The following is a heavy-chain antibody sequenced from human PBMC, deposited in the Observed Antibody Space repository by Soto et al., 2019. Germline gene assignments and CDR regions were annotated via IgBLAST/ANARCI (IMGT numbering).Heavy chain of an antibody. J-gene: IGHJ3*02. CDR2: IYYSGST. Sequence: SETLSLTCTVSGGSISSGGYYWSWIRQHPGKGLEWIGYIYYSGSTYYNPSLKSRVTISVDTSKNQFSLKLSSVTAADTAVYYCARIASHGPTDHSFDIWGQGTTVTGSS. CDR1: GGSISSGGYY. D-gene: IGHD2-21*01. CDR3: ARIASHGPTDHSFDI. V-gene: IGHV4-31*03.